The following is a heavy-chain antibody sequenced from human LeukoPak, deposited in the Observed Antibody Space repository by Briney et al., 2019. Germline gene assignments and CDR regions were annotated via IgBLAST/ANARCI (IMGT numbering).Heavy chain of an antibody. D-gene: IGHD3-3*01. CDR1: GYTFTSYD. CDR3: ARDWYDFWSGYYISYYYGMDV. V-gene: IGHV1-8*01. Sequence: GASVKVSCKASGYTFTSYDINSVRQATGQGLEWMGWMNPNSGNTGYAQKFQGRVTMTRNTSISTAYMELSSLRSEDTAVYYCARDWYDFWSGYYISYYYGMDVWGQGTTVTVSS. CDR2: MNPNSGNT. J-gene: IGHJ6*02.